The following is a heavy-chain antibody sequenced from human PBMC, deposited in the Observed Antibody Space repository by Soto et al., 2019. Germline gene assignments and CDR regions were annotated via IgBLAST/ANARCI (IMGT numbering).Heavy chain of an antibody. CDR3: ARAPVSPTKGFDY. J-gene: IGHJ4*02. V-gene: IGHV4-4*02. D-gene: IGHD5-12*01. Sequence: QVQLQESGPGLVKPSGTLSLTCAVSGGSISSSNWWSWVRQPPGKGLEWIGEIYHSGSTNYNPSPTSRVTISVDKSKNQFSPKLSSVTAADTAVYYCARAPVSPTKGFDYWGQGTLVTVSS. CDR1: GGSISSSNW. CDR2: IYHSGST.